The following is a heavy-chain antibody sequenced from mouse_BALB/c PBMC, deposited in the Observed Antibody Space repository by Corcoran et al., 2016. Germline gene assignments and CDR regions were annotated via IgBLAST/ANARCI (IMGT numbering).Heavy chain of an antibody. J-gene: IGHJ3*01. V-gene: IGHV1-9*01. Sequence: QVQLQQSGAELMKPGASVKISCKATGYTFSSYWIEWVKQRPGHGLEGIGEILPGSGSTNYNEKFKGKATFTADTSSNTAYMQLSSLTSEDSAVYYCARGGTTARFAYWGQGTLVTVSA. D-gene: IGHD1-2*01. CDR1: GYTFSSYW. CDR2: ILPGSGST. CDR3: ARGGTTARFAY.